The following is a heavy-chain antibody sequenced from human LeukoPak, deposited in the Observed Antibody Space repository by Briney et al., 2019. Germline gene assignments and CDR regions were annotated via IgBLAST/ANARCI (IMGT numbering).Heavy chain of an antibody. J-gene: IGHJ4*02. V-gene: IGHV3-21*01. CDR3: ARLSRADIDY. CDR1: GFTFSSYS. CDR2: ISSSSSYI. Sequence: GWSLRLSCAASGFTFSSYSMNWVRQAPGKGLEWVSSISSSSSYIYYADSVKGRFTISRDNAKNSLYLQMNNLRAEDTAVYYCARLSRADIDYWGQGTLVTVSS. D-gene: IGHD3-22*01.